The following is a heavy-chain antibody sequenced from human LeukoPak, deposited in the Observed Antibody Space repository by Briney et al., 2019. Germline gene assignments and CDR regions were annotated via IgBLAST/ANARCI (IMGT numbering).Heavy chain of an antibody. V-gene: IGHV1-46*01. D-gene: IGHD3-22*01. CDR3: ARDQGYYDSSGSFDY. J-gene: IGHJ4*02. CDR1: RYTFTSYY. Sequence: ASVKVSCKASRYTFTSYYMHWVRQAPGQGLEWMGIINPSGGSTSYAQKFQGRVTMTRDTSTSTVYMGLSSLRSEDTAVYYCARDQGYYDSSGSFDYWGQGTLVTVSS. CDR2: INPSGGST.